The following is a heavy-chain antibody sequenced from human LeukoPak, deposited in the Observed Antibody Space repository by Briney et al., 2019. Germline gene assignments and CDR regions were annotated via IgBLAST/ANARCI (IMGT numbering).Heavy chain of an antibody. CDR1: GGSISSGGYY. Sequence: SQTLSLTCTVSGGSISSGGYYWSWIRQPPGKGLEWIGYIYHSGSTYYNPSLKSRVTISVDRSKNQFSLKLSSVTAADTAVYYCARDLGTYKSYASIFFDYWGQGALVTVSS. CDR2: IYHSGST. CDR3: ARDLGTYKSYASIFFDY. J-gene: IGHJ4*02. D-gene: IGHD3-16*01. V-gene: IGHV4-30-2*01.